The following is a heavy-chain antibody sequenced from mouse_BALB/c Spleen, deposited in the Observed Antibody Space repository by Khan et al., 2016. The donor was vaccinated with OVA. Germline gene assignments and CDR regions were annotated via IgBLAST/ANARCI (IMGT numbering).Heavy chain of an antibody. D-gene: IGHD2-1*01. J-gene: IGHJ4*01. CDR1: GYTITSFG. V-gene: IGHV9-3-1*01. CDR2: INTYTGVP. CDR3: ARAIYYSDTMAY. Sequence: QIQLVQSGPELKKPGETVKLSCTASGYTITSFGMYSVNQAPGKGLELMAWINTYTGVPTYADDFKGRFAISLDTSASTVYLQINDLKNEDTATYYCARAIYYSDTMAYWGQGTTVTVSS.